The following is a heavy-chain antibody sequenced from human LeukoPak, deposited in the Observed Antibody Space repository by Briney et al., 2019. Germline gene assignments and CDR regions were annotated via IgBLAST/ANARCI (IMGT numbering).Heavy chain of an antibody. CDR2: IHQSGST. CDR3: SREQYTSGGSGWFGMDV. Sequence: SETLSLTCSVSGGSLSTYYWTWTRQPPGKGLEWIGFIHQSGSTEYNPSLKSRVTMSLDTSRNQFSLQMSTVTAADTAVYYCSREQYTSGGSGWFGMDVWGQGTTVTVSS. J-gene: IGHJ6*02. V-gene: IGHV4-59*12. D-gene: IGHD6-19*01. CDR1: GGSLSTYY.